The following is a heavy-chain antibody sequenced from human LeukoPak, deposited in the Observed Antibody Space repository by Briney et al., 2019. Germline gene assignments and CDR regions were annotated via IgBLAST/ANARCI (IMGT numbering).Heavy chain of an antibody. J-gene: IGHJ6*02. Sequence: SETLSLTCAVHGGSFSGYYWSWIRQPPGKGLEWIGEINHSGSTNYNPSLKSRVTISVDTSKNQFSLKLSSVTAADTAVYYCARGVSPMVRGPRPNYYYYYGMDVWGQGTTVTVSS. D-gene: IGHD3-10*01. V-gene: IGHV4-34*01. CDR3: ARGVSPMVRGPRPNYYYYYGMDV. CDR1: GGSFSGYY. CDR2: INHSGST.